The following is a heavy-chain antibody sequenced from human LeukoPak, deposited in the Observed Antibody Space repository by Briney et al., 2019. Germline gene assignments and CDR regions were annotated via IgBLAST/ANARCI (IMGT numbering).Heavy chain of an antibody. CDR2: ILYDGSNK. V-gene: IGHV3-30-3*01. CDR3: AKGDFGWLLSSLDY. Sequence: GRSLRLSCAASGFTFSSYAMHWVRQAPGKGLEWMAVILYDGSNKDYADSVKGRFTISRDNSKNTLYLQVNSLRAEDTAVYYCAKGDFGWLLSSLDYWGQGTLVTVSS. D-gene: IGHD3-9*01. J-gene: IGHJ4*02. CDR1: GFTFSSYA.